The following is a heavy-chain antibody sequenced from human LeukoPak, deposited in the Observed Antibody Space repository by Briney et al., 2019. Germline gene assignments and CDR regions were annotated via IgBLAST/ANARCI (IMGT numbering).Heavy chain of an antibody. D-gene: IGHD1-26*01. J-gene: IGHJ4*02. CDR3: ARVVGSYYAVAFFDY. CDR1: GGSLSSGGYS. CDR2: IYHSGST. V-gene: IGHV4-30-2*01. Sequence: SQTLSLTCAVSGGSLSSGGYSWSWIRQPPGKGLEWIGYIYHSGSTYYNPSLKSRVTISVDRSKNQFSLKLSSVTAADTAVYYCARVVGSYYAVAFFDYWGQGTLVTVSS.